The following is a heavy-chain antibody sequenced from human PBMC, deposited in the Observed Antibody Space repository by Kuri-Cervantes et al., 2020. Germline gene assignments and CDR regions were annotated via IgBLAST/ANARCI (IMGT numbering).Heavy chain of an antibody. CDR1: GYTFTGYY. D-gene: IGHD1-26*01. J-gene: IGHJ6*02. CDR3: ARGPDSTYSGSYLGYYYYYYGMDV. Sequence: ASVKVSCKASGYTFTGYYMHWVRQAPGQGLEWMGWMNPNSGNTGYAQKFQGRVTMTRNTSISTAYMELSSLRSEDTVVYYCARGPDSTYSGSYLGYYYYYYGMDVWGQGTTVTVSS. CDR2: MNPNSGNT. V-gene: IGHV1-8*02.